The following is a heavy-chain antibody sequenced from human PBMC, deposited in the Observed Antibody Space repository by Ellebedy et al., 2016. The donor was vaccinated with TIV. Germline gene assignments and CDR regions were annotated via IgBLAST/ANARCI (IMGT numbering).Heavy chain of an antibody. Sequence: GGSLRPSXAASGFTFNNYWMHWVRQVPGKGLVWVSRLNSDGTITNYADSVRGRFTISRDNAKSTLYLQMNSLRAEDTAVYYCAKDMGVLVVTKGFDYWGQGTLVTVSS. CDR3: AKDMGVLVVTKGFDY. V-gene: IGHV3-74*01. D-gene: IGHD3-22*01. J-gene: IGHJ4*02. CDR1: GFTFNNYW. CDR2: LNSDGTIT.